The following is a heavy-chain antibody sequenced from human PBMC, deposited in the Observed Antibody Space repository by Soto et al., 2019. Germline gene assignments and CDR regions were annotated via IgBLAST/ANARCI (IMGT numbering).Heavy chain of an antibody. Sequence: ASVKVSCKASGYTFTSYYMHWVRQAPGQGLEWMGIINPSGGSTSYAQKFQGRVTMTRDTSTSTVYMELSSLRSEDSAVYYCARDSYSSSWRYYYYTMDVWGQGNHGHRLL. CDR1: GYTFTSYY. CDR2: INPSGGST. J-gene: IGHJ6*02. V-gene: IGHV1-46*01. D-gene: IGHD6-13*01. CDR3: ARDSYSSSWRYYYYTMDV.